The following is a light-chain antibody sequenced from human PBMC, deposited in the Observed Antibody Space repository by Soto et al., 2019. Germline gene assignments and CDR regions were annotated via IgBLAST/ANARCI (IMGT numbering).Light chain of an antibody. CDR3: SSYTSSSTYV. J-gene: IGLJ1*01. CDR2: EVS. CDR1: SSDVGSYNR. Sequence: QSALTQPPSVSGSPGQSVTISCTGTSSDVGSYNRVSWYQQPPGTAPKLMIYEVSNRPSGVPDRFSGSKPGNTASLTISGLQAEDEADYYCSSYTSSSTYVFGTGTRSPS. V-gene: IGLV2-18*02.